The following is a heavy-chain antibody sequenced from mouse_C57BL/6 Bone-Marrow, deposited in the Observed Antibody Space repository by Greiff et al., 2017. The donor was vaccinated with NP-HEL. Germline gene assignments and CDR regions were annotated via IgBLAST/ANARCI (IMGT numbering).Heavy chain of an antibody. V-gene: IGHV1-59*01. J-gene: IGHJ3*01. Sequence: QVQLQQPGAELVRPGTSVKLSCKASGYTFTSYWMHWVKQRPGQGLEWIGVIDPSASYTNYNQKFKGKATLTVDTSSSTAYMQLSSLTSEDSAVYYCASQSRPGWFAYWGQGTLVTVSA. CDR2: IDPSASYT. CDR3: ASQSRPGWFAY. CDR1: GYTFTSYW.